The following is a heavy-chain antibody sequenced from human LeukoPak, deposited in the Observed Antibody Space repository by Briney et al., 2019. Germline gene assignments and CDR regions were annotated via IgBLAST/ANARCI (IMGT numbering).Heavy chain of an antibody. CDR2: IYYSGST. V-gene: IGHV4-39*01. Sequence: SETLSLTCTVSGGPTSSSSYYWGWIRQPPGKGLEWIGSIYYSGSTYYNPSLKSRVTISVDTSKNQFSLKLSSVTAADTAVYYCARHLVVTNYLFDYWGQGTLVTVSS. J-gene: IGHJ4*02. D-gene: IGHD3-22*01. CDR3: ARHLVVTNYLFDY. CDR1: GGPTSSSSYY.